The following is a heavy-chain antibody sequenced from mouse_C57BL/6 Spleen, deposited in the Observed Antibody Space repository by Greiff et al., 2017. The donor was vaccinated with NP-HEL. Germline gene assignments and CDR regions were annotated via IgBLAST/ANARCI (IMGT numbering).Heavy chain of an antibody. D-gene: IGHD2-4*01. CDR2: IHPNSGST. CDR3: ARSGDYDDYAMDY. CDR1: GYTFTSYW. J-gene: IGHJ4*01. Sequence: QVQLQQPGAELVKPGASVKLSCKASGYTFTSYWMHWVKPRPGQGLEWIGMIHPNSGSTNYNEKFKSKATLTVDKSSSTAYMQLSSLTSEDSAVYYCARSGDYDDYAMDYWGQGTSVTVSS. V-gene: IGHV1-64*01.